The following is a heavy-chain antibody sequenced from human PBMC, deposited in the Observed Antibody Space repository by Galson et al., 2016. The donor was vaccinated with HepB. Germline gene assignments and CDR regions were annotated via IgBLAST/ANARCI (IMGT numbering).Heavy chain of an antibody. V-gene: IGHV6-1*01. CDR1: GDSVSSNSAA. Sequence: CAISGDSVSSNSAAWHWIRQSPSRGLEWLGRTYYRSKWYNDYTVSVKGRITINPDTSKNQFSLQPNSVTPEDTAVYYCVRQYGTYFAYWGRGTLVTVSS. CDR2: TYYRSKWYN. CDR3: VRQYGTYFAY. J-gene: IGHJ4*02. D-gene: IGHD4-17*01.